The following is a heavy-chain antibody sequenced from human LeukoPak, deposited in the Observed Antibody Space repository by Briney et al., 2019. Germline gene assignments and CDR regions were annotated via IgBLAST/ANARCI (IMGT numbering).Heavy chain of an antibody. V-gene: IGHV3-9*01. D-gene: IGHD3-10*01. J-gene: IGHJ6*02. CDR1: GFTFDDFA. Sequence: GRSLRLSCAASGFTFDDFAMHWVRQAPGKGLEWVSGISGNSGTIGYADSVKGRFTISRDNEKNSLYLQMSSLRAEDTALYYCAKEMVRGVIIIGRGMDVWGQGTTVTVSS. CDR2: ISGNSGTI. CDR3: AKEMVRGVIIIGRGMDV.